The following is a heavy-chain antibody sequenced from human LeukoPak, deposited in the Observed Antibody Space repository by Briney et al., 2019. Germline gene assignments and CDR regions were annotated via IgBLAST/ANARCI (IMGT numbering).Heavy chain of an antibody. J-gene: IGHJ4*02. D-gene: IGHD2-2*01. Sequence: GGSLRLSCAASGFTFSSYAMSWVRQAPGKGLEWVSSISGSGGSTYYADSVKGRFTISRDNSKNTLYLQMNSLRAEDTAVYYWANHQLAGAVNFDYWGQGTLVTVSS. CDR1: GFTFSSYA. CDR2: ISGSGGST. CDR3: ANHQLAGAVNFDY. V-gene: IGHV3-23*01.